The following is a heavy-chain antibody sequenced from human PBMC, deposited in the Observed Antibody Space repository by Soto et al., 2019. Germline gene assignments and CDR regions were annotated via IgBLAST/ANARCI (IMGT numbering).Heavy chain of an antibody. D-gene: IGHD5-18*01. CDR1: GYTFTSYY. CDR3: ARDRETATLVYYGMDV. V-gene: IGHV1-46*01. CDR2: INPSGGST. Sequence: ASVKVSFKASGYTFTSYYMHWVRQAPGQGLEWMGIINPSGGSTSYAQKFQGRVTMTRDTSTSTVYMELSSLRSEDTAVYYCARDRETATLVYYGMDVWGQGTTVTVSS. J-gene: IGHJ6*02.